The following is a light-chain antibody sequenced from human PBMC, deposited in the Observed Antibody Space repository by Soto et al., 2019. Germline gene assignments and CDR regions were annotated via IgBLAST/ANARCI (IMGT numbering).Light chain of an antibody. CDR1: RSNSGRSP. CDR3: SSWDDSLSPVA. J-gene: IGLJ2*01. CDR2: RDA. V-gene: IGLV1-47*01. Sequence: QSVLNPPPSASGTPGQTVTISCSGSRSNSGRSPVFWYQQLPGSAPKLLISRDAQRPSGVPERFSGSKSGASASLAISGFRSEDDADYYCSSWDDSLSPVAFGGGTKLTV.